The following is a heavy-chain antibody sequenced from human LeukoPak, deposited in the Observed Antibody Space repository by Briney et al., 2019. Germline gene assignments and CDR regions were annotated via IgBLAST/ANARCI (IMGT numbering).Heavy chain of an antibody. CDR1: GFTFSTYA. D-gene: IGHD4-23*01. CDR2: ISYDGNYK. Sequence: PGGSLRLSCAASGFTFSTYAMHWVRQAPGKGLEWVTIISYDGNYKYYADSVKGRFTISRDNSKNTLFLQMNSLKAEDTAVYYCARERYGGNSDYFDYWGQGTLVTVSS. CDR3: ARERYGGNSDYFDY. V-gene: IGHV3-30-3*01. J-gene: IGHJ4*02.